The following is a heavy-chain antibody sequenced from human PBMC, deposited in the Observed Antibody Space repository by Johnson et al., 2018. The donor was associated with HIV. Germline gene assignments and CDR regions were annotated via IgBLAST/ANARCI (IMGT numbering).Heavy chain of an antibody. CDR2: ISGSGSTI. J-gene: IGHJ3*02. Sequence: VQLVESGGGLVQPGGSLRLSCAASGFTFSTHWMTWVRQAPGKGLEWVSAISGSGSTIYYADSVKGRFTISRDNSKNTLFLQMNSLRAEDTAVYYCVRRFFDSSAFDIWGQGTLVTVSS. D-gene: IGHD3-22*01. CDR3: VRRFFDSSAFDI. V-gene: IGHV3-23*04. CDR1: GFTFSTHW.